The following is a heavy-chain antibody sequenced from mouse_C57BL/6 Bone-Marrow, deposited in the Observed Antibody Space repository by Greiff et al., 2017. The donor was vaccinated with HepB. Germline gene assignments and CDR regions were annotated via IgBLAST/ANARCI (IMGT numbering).Heavy chain of an antibody. CDR1: GYTFTSYW. V-gene: IGHV1-55*01. Sequence: VQLQQPGAELVKPGASVKMSCKASGYTFTSYWITWVKQRPGQGLEWIGDIYPGSGSTNYNEKFKSKATLTVDTSSSTAYMQLSSLTSEDSAVYYCARDGYYGSSFYYAKDYWGQGTSVTVSS. J-gene: IGHJ4*01. CDR3: ARDGYYGSSFYYAKDY. CDR2: IYPGSGST. D-gene: IGHD1-1*01.